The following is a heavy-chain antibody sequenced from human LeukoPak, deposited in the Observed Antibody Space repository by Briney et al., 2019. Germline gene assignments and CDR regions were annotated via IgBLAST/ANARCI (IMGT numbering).Heavy chain of an antibody. V-gene: IGHV1-24*01. CDR2: FDPEDGET. Sequence: ASVKVSCKVSGYTLTELSMHWVRQAPGKGREWMGGFDPEDGETIYAQKFQGRVTMTEDTCTDTAYMELSSLRSEDTPVYYCATDRIGGSYGRPFDYWGQGTLVTVSS. J-gene: IGHJ4*02. D-gene: IGHD1-26*01. CDR1: GYTLTELS. CDR3: ATDRIGGSYGRPFDY.